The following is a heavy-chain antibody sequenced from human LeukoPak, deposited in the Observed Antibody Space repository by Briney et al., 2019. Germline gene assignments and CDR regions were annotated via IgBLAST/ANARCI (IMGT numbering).Heavy chain of an antibody. CDR2: IIPFSDTPNYA. CDR3: ASYSGSSLRIFDY. V-gene: IGHV1-69*05. Sequence: SVKVSCKASGGTFSSYGISWLRQAPGQGLEWMGGIIPFSDTPNYAIYAQKFQGRVTIITDESTITAYMELSSLRSDDTAVYYCASYSGSSLRIFDYWGQGTWSPSPQ. J-gene: IGHJ4*02. CDR1: GGTFSSYG. D-gene: IGHD6-6*01.